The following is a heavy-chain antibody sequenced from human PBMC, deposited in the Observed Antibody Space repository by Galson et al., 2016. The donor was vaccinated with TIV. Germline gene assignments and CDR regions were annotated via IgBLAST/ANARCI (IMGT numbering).Heavy chain of an antibody. CDR2: ISSRGTTI. J-gene: IGHJ4*02. V-gene: IGHV3-48*03. D-gene: IGHD3-9*01. CDR1: GFTFSSYE. Sequence: PRLSCAASGFTFSSYEVNWVRQAPGKGLEWISYISSRGTTIYYADSVKGRFTISRDNAKNSLNLQTNNLRVGDTAVYFCARSSGYFKSFDSWGQGTLVTVSS. CDR3: ARSSGYFKSFDS.